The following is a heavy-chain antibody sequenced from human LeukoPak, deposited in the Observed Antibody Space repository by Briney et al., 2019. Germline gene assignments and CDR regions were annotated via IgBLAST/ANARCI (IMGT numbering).Heavy chain of an antibody. CDR2: FSSSDPTT. Sequence: PGGSLRLSCAASGFTVSSNYMSWVRQAPGKGLEWVSTFSSSDPTTFYADSVKGRFTVSRDNSKNMLHLQMNSLRADDTAVYYCAKDLNMAAAHIRLGVWGQGTTVTVSS. V-gene: IGHV3-23*01. D-gene: IGHD6-13*01. CDR3: AKDLNMAAAHIRLGV. CDR1: GFTVSSNY. J-gene: IGHJ6*02.